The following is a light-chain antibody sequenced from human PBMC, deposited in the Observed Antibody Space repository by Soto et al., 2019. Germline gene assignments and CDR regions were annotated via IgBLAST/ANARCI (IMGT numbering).Light chain of an antibody. Sequence: QSVLTQPPSASGSPGQSVTISCTGTSSDVGGHNYVSWYQQHPGKAPKLMIYEVNKRPSGVPDRFSGSKSGNTASLTVSGLQAEDEADYFCSSFAGSIFYVFGTGTKVTVL. CDR2: EVN. CDR3: SSFAGSIFYV. J-gene: IGLJ1*01. V-gene: IGLV2-8*01. CDR1: SSDVGGHNY.